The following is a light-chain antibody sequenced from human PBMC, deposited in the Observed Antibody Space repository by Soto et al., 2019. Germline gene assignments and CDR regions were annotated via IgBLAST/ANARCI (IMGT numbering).Light chain of an antibody. V-gene: IGLV2-14*01. J-gene: IGLJ1*01. CDR2: AVS. CDR1: SSDVGLYDY. Sequence: QSALAQPASVSVSPGQSITISGTGTSSDVGLYDYVSWYQQHPGKAPQLMIYAVSNRPSGVSNRFSASKSGNTASLFISGLQAEDEADYYCSSYTSDSSYVFGSGTKVTVL. CDR3: SSYTSDSSYV.